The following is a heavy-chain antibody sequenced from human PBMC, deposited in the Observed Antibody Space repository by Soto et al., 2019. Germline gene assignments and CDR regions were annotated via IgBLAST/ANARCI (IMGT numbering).Heavy chain of an antibody. V-gene: IGHV3-23*01. D-gene: IGHD3-3*01. CDR2: ISGSGGST. Sequence: GGSLRLSCAASGFTFSSYAMSWVRQAPGKGLEWVSAISGSGGSTYYADSVKGRFTISRDNSKNTLYLQMNSLRAEDTAVYYCAKVNDFWSGYYPRLGYYMDVWGKGTTVTVSS. CDR1: GFTFSSYA. J-gene: IGHJ6*03. CDR3: AKVNDFWSGYYPRLGYYMDV.